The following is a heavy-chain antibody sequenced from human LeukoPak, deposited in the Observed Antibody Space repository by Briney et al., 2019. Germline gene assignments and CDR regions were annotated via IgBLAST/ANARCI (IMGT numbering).Heavy chain of an antibody. V-gene: IGHV4-30-4*01. J-gene: IGHJ4*02. D-gene: IGHD3-10*01. CDR3: ARRPKGGSGPKGSVHSPRFDY. Sequence: PSETLSLTCTVSGGSISSGDYYWSWIRQPPGKGLEWIGYIFYSGSTYYNPSLKSRVTISVDTSKNQFSLKLSSVTAADTAVYYCARRPKGGSGPKGSVHSPRFDYWGQGTLVTVSS. CDR2: IFYSGST. CDR1: GGSISSGDYY.